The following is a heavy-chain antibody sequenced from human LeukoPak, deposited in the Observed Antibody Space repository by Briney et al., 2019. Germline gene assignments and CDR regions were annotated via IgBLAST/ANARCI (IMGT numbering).Heavy chain of an antibody. CDR1: GFTVSSNY. D-gene: IGHD4-17*01. J-gene: IGHJ6*02. V-gene: IGHV3-66*01. Sequence: GGSLRLSCAASGFTVSSNYMSWVRQAPGKGLGWVSVIYSGGSTYYADSVKGRFTISRDNSKNTLYLQMNSLRAEDTAVYYCARDRTVTTYYGMDVWGQGTTVTVSS. CDR3: ARDRTVTTYYGMDV. CDR2: IYSGGST.